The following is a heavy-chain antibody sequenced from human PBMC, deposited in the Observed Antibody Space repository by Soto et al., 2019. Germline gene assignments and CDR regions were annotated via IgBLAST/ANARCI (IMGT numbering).Heavy chain of an antibody. CDR3: ARVPLGIAAAGMVVDP. J-gene: IGHJ5*02. V-gene: IGHV1-3*01. D-gene: IGHD6-13*01. CDR2: INAGNGNT. Sequence: GASVKVSCKASGYTFTSYAMHLGRQAPGQRLEWMGWINAGNGNTKYSQKFQGRVTITRDTSASTAYMELSSLRSEDTAVYYCARVPLGIAAAGMVVDPWGQGTLVTVSS. CDR1: GYTFTSYA.